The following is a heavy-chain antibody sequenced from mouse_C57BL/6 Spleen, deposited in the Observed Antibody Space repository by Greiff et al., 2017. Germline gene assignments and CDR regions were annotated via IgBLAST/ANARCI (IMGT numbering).Heavy chain of an antibody. CDR1: GFTFSDYG. V-gene: IGHV5-17*01. Sequence: DVKLVESGGGLVKPGGSLKLSCAASGFTFSDYGMHWVRQAPEKGLEWVAYISSGSSTIYYADTVKGRFTISRDNAKNTLFLQMTSLRSEDTAMYYCASHYYGSSYFFDYWGQGTTLTVSS. CDR2: ISSGSSTI. J-gene: IGHJ2*01. D-gene: IGHD1-1*01. CDR3: ASHYYGSSYFFDY.